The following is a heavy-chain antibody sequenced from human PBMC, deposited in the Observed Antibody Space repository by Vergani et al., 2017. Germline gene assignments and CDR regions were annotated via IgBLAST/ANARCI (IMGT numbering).Heavy chain of an antibody. CDR2: IYYSGSP. CDR1: VGSISSSSYY. Sequence: QLQLQESGPGLVKPSETLSLTCTVSVGSISSSSYYWGWIRQPPGKGLGWIGSIYYSGSPYYNPSLKSRFTISVDTSKNQFSLKLSPVTAADPAVYYCARVPRYSGSYYFDYWGQGTLVTVSS. V-gene: IGHV4-39*07. D-gene: IGHD1-26*01. J-gene: IGHJ4*02. CDR3: ARVPRYSGSYYFDY.